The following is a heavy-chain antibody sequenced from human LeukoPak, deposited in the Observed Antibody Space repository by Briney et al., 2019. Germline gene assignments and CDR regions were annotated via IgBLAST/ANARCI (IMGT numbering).Heavy chain of an antibody. CDR1: GGSISSSSYY. Sequence: SETLSLTCTVSGGSISSSSYYWGWIRQPPGKGLEWIGSIYYSGSTYYNPSLKSRVTISVDTSKNQFSLKLSSVTAADTAVYYCARDLTQSGYYTGFDHWGQGTLVTVSS. D-gene: IGHD3-3*01. V-gene: IGHV4-39*07. CDR2: IYYSGST. CDR3: ARDLTQSGYYTGFDH. J-gene: IGHJ4*02.